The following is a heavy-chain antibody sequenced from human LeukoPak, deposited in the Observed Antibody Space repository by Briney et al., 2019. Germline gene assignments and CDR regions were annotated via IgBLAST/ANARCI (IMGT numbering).Heavy chain of an antibody. CDR2: INPSGGST. J-gene: IGHJ4*02. CDR3: ATDQGFEVGIYY. D-gene: IGHD1-26*01. V-gene: IGHV1-46*01. Sequence: ASVKVSCKASGYTFTSYYMHWVRQAPGQGLEWMGIINPSGGSTSYAQKFQGRVTMTEDTSTDTAYMELSSLRSEDTAVYYCATDQGFEVGIYYWGQGTLVTVSS. CDR1: GYTFTSYY.